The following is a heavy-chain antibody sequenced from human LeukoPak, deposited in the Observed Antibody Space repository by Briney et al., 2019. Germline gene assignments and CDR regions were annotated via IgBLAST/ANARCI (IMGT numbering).Heavy chain of an antibody. J-gene: IGHJ4*02. CDR2: ISSGGSTT. CDR3: AKAYYDILTYFDY. CDR1: GFTFRDYY. Sequence: GGSLRLSCAASGFTFRDYYMSWIRQAPGKGLEWISYISSGGSTTYYADSVKGRFTISRDNSKNTLYLQMNSLRAEDTAVYYCAKAYYDILTYFDYWGQGTLVTVSS. V-gene: IGHV3-11*01. D-gene: IGHD3-9*01.